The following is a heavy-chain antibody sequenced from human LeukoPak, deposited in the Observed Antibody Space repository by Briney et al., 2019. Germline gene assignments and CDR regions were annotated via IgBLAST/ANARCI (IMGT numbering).Heavy chain of an antibody. J-gene: IGHJ5*02. CDR2: IYTSGTT. D-gene: IGHD3-3*01. CDR1: GGSISSYY. CDR3: ARDQGDYDFWSGYYNWFDP. V-gene: IGHV4-4*07. Sequence: SETLSLTCTVSGGSISSYYWRWIRQPAGKGLEWIGRIYTSGTTNCNPSLKSRVTMSLDTSKNQFSLKLTSVTAADTAVYYCARDQGDYDFWSGYYNWFDPWGQGTLVTVSS.